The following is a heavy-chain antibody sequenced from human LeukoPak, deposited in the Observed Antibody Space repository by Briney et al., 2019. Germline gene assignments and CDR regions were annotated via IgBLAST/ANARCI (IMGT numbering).Heavy chain of an antibody. D-gene: IGHD2-21*02. CDR3: VKSGGYATAIRYFDL. J-gene: IGHJ2*01. CDR2: ISWNSGDI. V-gene: IGHV3-9*01. CDR1: GFSFGGYA. Sequence: PGRSLRLSCAASGFSFGGYALHWVRHAPGKGLEWVASISWNSGDIVHADSVKGRFTISRDNAKNSLYLQMDSLRTEDTALYYCVKSGGYATAIRYFDLWGRGTLVTVSS.